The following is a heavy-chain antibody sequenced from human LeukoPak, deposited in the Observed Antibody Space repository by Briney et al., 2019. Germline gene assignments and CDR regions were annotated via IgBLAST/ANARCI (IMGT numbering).Heavy chain of an antibody. CDR3: SAGLTY. D-gene: IGHD2-21*01. CDR2: IRPDGSDK. V-gene: IGHV3-7*01. CDR1: GFNINSHW. J-gene: IGHJ4*02. Sequence: GGSLRLSCAASGFNINSHWMRWVRQPPATGLEWVANIRPDGSDKYYVDSVKGRFTISRENAKNPLFLQMNSLSAEDTAVYYCSAGLTYWGQGMLVTVSS.